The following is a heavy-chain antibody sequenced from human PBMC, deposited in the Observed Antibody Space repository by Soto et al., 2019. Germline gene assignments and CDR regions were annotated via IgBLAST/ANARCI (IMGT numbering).Heavy chain of an antibody. V-gene: IGHV1-69*13. J-gene: IGHJ6*02. D-gene: IGHD2-15*01. Sequence: SVKVSCKASGGTFSSYAISWVRQAPGQGLEWMGGIIPIFGTANYAQKFQGRVTITADESTSTAYMELSSLRSEDTAVYYCASVETQRYHYGMAVWGQGTSVTVSS. CDR3: ASVETQRYHYGMAV. CDR2: IIPIFGTA. CDR1: GGTFSSYA.